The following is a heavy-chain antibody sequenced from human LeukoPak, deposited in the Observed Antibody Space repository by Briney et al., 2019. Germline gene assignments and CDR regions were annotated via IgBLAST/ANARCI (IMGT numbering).Heavy chain of an antibody. J-gene: IGHJ4*02. CDR2: IRSSDSTT. Sequence: GDSLRLSCAASGFTFDDYTMHWVRQAPGKGLEWLSYIRSSDSTTYYADSVKGRFTISRDNAKNSLYLQMDSLRVEDTAVYYCAKRADSSAHSFDYWGQGTLVTVSS. CDR1: GFTFDDYT. V-gene: IGHV3-48*04. CDR3: AKRADSSAHSFDY. D-gene: IGHD3-22*01.